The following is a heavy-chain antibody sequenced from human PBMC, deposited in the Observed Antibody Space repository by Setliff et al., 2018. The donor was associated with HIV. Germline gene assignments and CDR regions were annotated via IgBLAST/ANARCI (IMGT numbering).Heavy chain of an antibody. Sequence: SETLSLTCTVSGGSISSSSYSWDWIRQPPGKGLEWIGGVLSSGSTYYNPSLKSRATISVDTSNNQFSLRLTSVTAADTAVYHCASYVSWGQGTLVTVSS. CDR2: VLSSGST. CDR1: GGSISSSSYS. J-gene: IGHJ4*02. CDR3: ASYVS. D-gene: IGHD3-16*01. V-gene: IGHV4-39*01.